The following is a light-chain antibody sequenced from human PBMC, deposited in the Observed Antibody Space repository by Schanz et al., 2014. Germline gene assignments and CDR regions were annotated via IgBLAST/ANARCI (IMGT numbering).Light chain of an antibody. J-gene: IGLJ1*01. V-gene: IGLV2-14*01. CDR2: DVS. CDR3: CSYAGSSTPYV. Sequence: QSVLTQPASVSGSPGQSITISCTGTSSDIGAYNYVSWYQQPPGKAPKLMIYDVSNRPSGVSNRFSGSKSGNTASLTISGLQAEDEADYYCCSYAGSSTPYVFGTGTKLTVL. CDR1: SSDIGAYNY.